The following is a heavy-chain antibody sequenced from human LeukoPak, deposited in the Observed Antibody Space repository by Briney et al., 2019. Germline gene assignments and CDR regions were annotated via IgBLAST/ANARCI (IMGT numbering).Heavy chain of an antibody. CDR1: GLTFSTYG. V-gene: IGHV3-48*01. CDR2: ISSDSGTI. D-gene: IGHD1-14*01. Sequence: GGSLRLSCGASGLTFSTYGMNWVRQAPGKGLEWVSYISSDSGTIYYADSVKGRFTISRDNAKNSLYLQMNSLRAEDTAVYYCAGAAQPGFDPWGQGTLVTVSS. CDR3: AGAAQPGFDP. J-gene: IGHJ5*02.